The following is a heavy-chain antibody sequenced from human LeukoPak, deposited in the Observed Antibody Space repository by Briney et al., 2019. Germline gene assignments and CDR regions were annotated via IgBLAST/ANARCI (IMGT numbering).Heavy chain of an antibody. CDR2: ILYDGSEK. V-gene: IGHV3-30*03. CDR3: ARDPDY. CDR1: GFSFSIHA. J-gene: IGHJ4*02. Sequence: GGSLRLSCAASGFSFSIHAMHWVRQAPGKGLEWVAVILYDGSEKYYADSVKGRFTISRDNSKNTLYLQMNSLRAEDTAVYYCARDPDYWGQGTLVTVSS.